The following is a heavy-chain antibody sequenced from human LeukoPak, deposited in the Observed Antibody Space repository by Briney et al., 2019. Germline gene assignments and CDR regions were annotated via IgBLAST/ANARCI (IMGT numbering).Heavy chain of an antibody. CDR2: IYYSGST. D-gene: IGHD2-21*02. CDR3: ARALIYCGGDCYHFDY. J-gene: IGHJ4*02. Sequence: SETLSLTCTVSGGSISSSSYYWGWIRQPPGKGLEWIGSIYYSGSTYYNPSLKSRVTISVDTSKKQFSLKLSSVTAADTAVYYCARALIYCGGDCYHFDYWGQGTLVTVSS. V-gene: IGHV4-39*01. CDR1: GGSISSSSYY.